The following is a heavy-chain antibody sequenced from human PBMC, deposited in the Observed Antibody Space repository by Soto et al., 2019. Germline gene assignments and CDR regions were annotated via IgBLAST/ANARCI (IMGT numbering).Heavy chain of an antibody. CDR2: ISSDGGKA. CDR3: ARDWAWNYDY. V-gene: IGHV3-30-3*01. J-gene: IGHJ4*02. CDR1: GFTVSYFG. D-gene: IGHD1-7*01. Sequence: GGSLRLSCAASGFTVSYFGLHWVRQAPCKGLEWVAFISSDGGKAYYADSMKGRFTISRDNSKNTLDLQMNSLKPEDTAVYYCARDWAWNYDYWGQGTLVTVSS.